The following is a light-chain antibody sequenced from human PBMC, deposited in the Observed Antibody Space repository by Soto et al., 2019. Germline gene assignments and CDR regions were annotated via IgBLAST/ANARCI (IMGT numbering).Light chain of an antibody. J-gene: IGLJ3*02. CDR1: SSNIGNNY. CDR3: GTWDNSLSAGV. CDR2: DNN. V-gene: IGLV1-51*01. Sequence: QSVLTQPPSVSAAPGQKVTISCSGSSSNIGNNYLSWYQQLPGTAPKLLIYDNNKRPSGIPDRFSGSKSGTSATLGITGLQTGDEADYYCGTWDNSLSAGVFGGGTQLTVL.